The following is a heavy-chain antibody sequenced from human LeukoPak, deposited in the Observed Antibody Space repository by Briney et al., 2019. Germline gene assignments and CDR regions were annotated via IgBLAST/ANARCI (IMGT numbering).Heavy chain of an antibody. Sequence: SETLSLTCAVYGGSFSGYYWSWIRQPAGKGLEWIGRIYTSGSTNYNPSLKSRVTMSVDTSKNQFSLKLSSVTAADTAVYYCARNRRYAFTSDAFDIWGQGTMVIVSS. V-gene: IGHV4-59*10. J-gene: IGHJ3*02. CDR1: GGSFSGYY. CDR3: ARNRRYAFTSDAFDI. D-gene: IGHD2-2*01. CDR2: IYTSGST.